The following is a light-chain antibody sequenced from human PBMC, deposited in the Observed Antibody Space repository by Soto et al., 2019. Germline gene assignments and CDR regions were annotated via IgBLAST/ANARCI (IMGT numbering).Light chain of an antibody. CDR1: QTVRNNY. V-gene: IGKV3D-20*02. CDR3: QHLNSYPNT. J-gene: IGKJ5*01. Sequence: VLRQSPVTLSLYPWERATLSCGASQTVRNNYLAWYQQKPGQAPRLLIYDASSRATGIPDRFSGGGSGTDFTLTISRLEPEDFATYYCQHLNSYPNTFGQGTRLENK. CDR2: DAS.